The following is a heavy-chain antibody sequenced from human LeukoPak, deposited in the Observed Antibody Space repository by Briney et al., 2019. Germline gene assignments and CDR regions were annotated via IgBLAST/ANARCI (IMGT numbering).Heavy chain of an antibody. D-gene: IGHD3-22*01. CDR1: GFTFSSYA. Sequence: GGSLRLSCAASGFTFSSYAMSWVRQAPGKGLEWVSTISGSGGSTYYADSVKGRFTISRDNSKNTLYLPMNSLRAEDTAVYYCAKDGGGYDTSGYYYGDYWGQGTLVTVSS. V-gene: IGHV3-23*01. CDR2: ISGSGGST. J-gene: IGHJ4*02. CDR3: AKDGGGYDTSGYYYGDY.